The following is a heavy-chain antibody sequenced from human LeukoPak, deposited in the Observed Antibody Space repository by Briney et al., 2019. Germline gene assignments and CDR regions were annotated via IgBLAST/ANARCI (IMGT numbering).Heavy chain of an antibody. J-gene: IGHJ4*02. CDR2: ISHSGST. V-gene: IGHV4-34*01. Sequence: PSETLSLTCAVYGGSFSGYYWSWIHQPPGKGLEWIGEISHSGSTNYNPSLKSRVTISVDTSKNQFSLKLSSVTAADTAVYYCARAARRSYYNGWGQGTLVTVSS. CDR3: ARAARRSYYNG. CDR1: GGSFSGYY. D-gene: IGHD3-10*01.